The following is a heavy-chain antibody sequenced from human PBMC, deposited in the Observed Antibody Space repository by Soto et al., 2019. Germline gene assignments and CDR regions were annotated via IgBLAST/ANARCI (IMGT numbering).Heavy chain of an antibody. V-gene: IGHV4-59*01. J-gene: IGHJ4*02. D-gene: IGHD3-3*01. CDR1: GGSISSYY. CDR2: IYYSGST. Sequence: KASETLSLTCTVSGGSISSYYWSWIRQPPGKGLEWIGYIYYSGSTNYNPSLKSRVTISVDTSKNQFSLKLSSVTAADTAVYYCARVAGIYYDFWSGYYSSAPYYFDYWGQGTLVTVSS. CDR3: ARVAGIYYDFWSGYYSSAPYYFDY.